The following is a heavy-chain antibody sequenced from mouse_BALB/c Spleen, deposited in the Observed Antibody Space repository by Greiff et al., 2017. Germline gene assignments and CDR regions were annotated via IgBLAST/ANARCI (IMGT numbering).Heavy chain of an antibody. V-gene: IGHV5-9-4*01. CDR1: GFTFSSYA. CDR3: ARDRDGYYAMDY. D-gene: IGHD2-3*01. J-gene: IGHJ4*01. CDR2: ISSGGSYT. Sequence: EVQLQESGGGLVKPGGSLKLSCAASGFTFSSYAMSWVRQSPEKRLEWVAEISSGGSYTYYPDTVTGRFTISRDNAKNTLYLEMSSLRSEDTAMYYCARDRDGYYAMDYWGQGTSVTVSS.